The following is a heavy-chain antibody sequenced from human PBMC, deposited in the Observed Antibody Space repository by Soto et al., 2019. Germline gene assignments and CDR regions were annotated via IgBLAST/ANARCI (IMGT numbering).Heavy chain of an antibody. D-gene: IGHD2-2*01. J-gene: IGHJ6*02. CDR1: GYTFTGYT. V-gene: IGHV1-2*02. CDR2: INPQTGGT. CDR3: AREGYQVISDGMDV. Sequence: ASVKVSCKASGYTFTGYTIHWAREAPGQGLEWMGWINPQTGGTSYAQKFQGRVTLSRDTSINTAYLELSRLRFDDAAVYFCAREGYQVISDGMDVWGQGTTVTVSS.